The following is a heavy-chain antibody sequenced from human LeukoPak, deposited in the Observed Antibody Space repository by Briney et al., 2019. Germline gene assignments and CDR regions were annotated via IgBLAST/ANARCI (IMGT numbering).Heavy chain of an antibody. CDR3: ANGEYYGSGSYNWFDP. J-gene: IGHJ5*02. CDR2: IIPIFGTA. V-gene: IGHV1-69*06. Sequence: GASVKVSCKASGGTFSSYAISWVRQAPGQGLEWMGGIIPIFGTANYAQKFQGRVTITADKSTSTAYMELSSLRSEDTAVYYCANGEYYGSGSYNWFDPWGQGTLVTVSS. D-gene: IGHD3-10*01. CDR1: GGTFSSYA.